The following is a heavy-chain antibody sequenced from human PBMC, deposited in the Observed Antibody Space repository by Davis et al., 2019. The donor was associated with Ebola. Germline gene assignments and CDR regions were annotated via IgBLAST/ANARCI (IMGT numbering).Heavy chain of an antibody. J-gene: IGHJ5*02. CDR1: GGSFSGYY. D-gene: IGHD3-3*01. CDR2: IYYSGST. Sequence: TLSLTCAVYGGSFSGYYWSWIRPPPGKGLKWIGSIYYSGSTYYNPSLKSRVTISVDTSKNQFSLKLSSVTAADTAVYYCARGFGVVIISWFDPWGQGTLVTVSS. CDR3: ARGFGVVIISWFDP. V-gene: IGHV4-34*01.